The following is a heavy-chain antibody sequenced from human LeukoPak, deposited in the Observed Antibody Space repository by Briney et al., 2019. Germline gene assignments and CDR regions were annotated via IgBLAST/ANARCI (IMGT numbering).Heavy chain of an antibody. CDR2: MNPNSGNT. V-gene: IGHV1-8*01. D-gene: IGHD3-3*01. J-gene: IGHJ4*02. CDR1: GYTFTSYD. Sequence: ASVKVSCKASGYTFTSYDINWVRQATGQWLEWMGWMNPNSGNTGYAQKFQGRVTITRNTSISTAYMELSGLRSEDTAVYYCATYYDFWSGLGYWGQGTLVTVSS. CDR3: ATYYDFWSGLGY.